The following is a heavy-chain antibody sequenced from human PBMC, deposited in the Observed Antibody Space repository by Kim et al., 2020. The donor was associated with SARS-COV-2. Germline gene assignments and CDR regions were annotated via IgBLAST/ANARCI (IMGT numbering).Heavy chain of an antibody. V-gene: IGHV4-30-4*01. CDR1: GGSISSGDYY. J-gene: IGHJ5*02. D-gene: IGHD3-22*01. Sequence: SETLSLTCTVSGGSISSGDYYWSWIRQPPGKGLEWIGYIYYSGSTYYNPSLKSRVTISVDTSKNQFSLKLSSVTAADTAVYYCAREHLRITMIVVAKGWFDPWGQGTLVTVSS. CDR3: AREHLRITMIVVAKGWFDP. CDR2: IYYSGST.